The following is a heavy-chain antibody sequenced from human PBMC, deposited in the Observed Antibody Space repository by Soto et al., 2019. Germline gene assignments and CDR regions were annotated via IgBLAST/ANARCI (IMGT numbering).Heavy chain of an antibody. D-gene: IGHD3-9*01. CDR3: AKDPQDDILTGTSGGNYFDY. J-gene: IGHJ4*02. CDR2: ISYDGSNK. Sequence: GGSLRLSCAASGFTFSSYGMHWVRQAPGKGLEWVAVISYDGSNKYYADSVKGRFTISRDNSKSTLYLQMNSLRAEDTAVYYCAKDPQDDILTGTSGGNYFDYWGQGTLVTVSS. V-gene: IGHV3-30*18. CDR1: GFTFSSYG.